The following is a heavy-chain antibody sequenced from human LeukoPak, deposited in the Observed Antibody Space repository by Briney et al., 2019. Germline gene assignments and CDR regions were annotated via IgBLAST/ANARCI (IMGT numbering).Heavy chain of an antibody. V-gene: IGHV6-1*01. CDR3: ARGRVNAFDI. CDR1: GDSVSSNSVA. Sequence: SQTLSLTCAISGDSVSSNSVAWNWIRQSPSRGLEWLRRTLYRSKWYNDCALSVKSRITINTDTSKNQFTLQLKSVTSEDRAVYYCARGRVNAFDIWGQGTMVTVSS. J-gene: IGHJ3*02. CDR2: TLYRSKWYN. D-gene: IGHD3-3*01.